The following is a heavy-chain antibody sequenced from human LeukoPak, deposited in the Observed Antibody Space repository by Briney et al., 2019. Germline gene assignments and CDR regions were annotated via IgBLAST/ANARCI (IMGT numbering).Heavy chain of an antibody. J-gene: IGHJ4*02. CDR3: ARDQDSSSSGFDY. V-gene: IGHV3-21*01. CDR2: IGSSSSHI. CDR1: GFPFSYYS. Sequence: GGSLRLSCAASGFPFSYYSMNWVRQAPGKGLEWVSSIGSSSSHIYYADSVKGRFTISRDNSKNSLHLQMNSLRAEDTAVYYCARDQDSSSSGFDYWGQGTLVTVSS. D-gene: IGHD6-6*01.